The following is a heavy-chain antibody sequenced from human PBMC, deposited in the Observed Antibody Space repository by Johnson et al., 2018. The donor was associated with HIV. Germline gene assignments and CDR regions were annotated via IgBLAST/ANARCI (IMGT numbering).Heavy chain of an antibody. CDR1: YD. CDR3: ARVRLEEDIFEAFDM. V-gene: IGHV3-30-3*01. Sequence: YDLHWVRQAPGKGLEWVAVISYDGSNKYYADSVKGRFTISRDNSKNTLYLQMNSLRVDDTAVYYCARVRLEEDIFEAFDMWGLGTMVTVSS. J-gene: IGHJ3*02. D-gene: IGHD2-15*01. CDR2: ISYDGSNK.